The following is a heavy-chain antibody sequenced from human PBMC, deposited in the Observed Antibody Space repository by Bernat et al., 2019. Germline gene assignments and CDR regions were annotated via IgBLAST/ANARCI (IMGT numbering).Heavy chain of an antibody. Sequence: QVQLVESGGGVVQPGGSLRLSCAASGFTFSSCGIHWVRQAPGRGLEWVSFIRYDGSDKYYADSVKGRFTISRDNPKNTLYLQMNSLRPEDTVVYYCAKDDLAVGVYPSFDYWGLGTLVTVSS. CDR2: IRYDGSDK. V-gene: IGHV3-30*02. D-gene: IGHD6-19*01. CDR3: AKDDLAVGVYPSFDY. J-gene: IGHJ4*02. CDR1: GFTFSSCG.